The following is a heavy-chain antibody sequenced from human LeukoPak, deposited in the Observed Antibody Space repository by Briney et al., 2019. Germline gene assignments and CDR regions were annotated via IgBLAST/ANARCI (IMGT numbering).Heavy chain of an antibody. V-gene: IGHV4-59*01. Sequence: SETLSLTCTVSGGSISSYYWSWIRQPPGKGLEWIGYIYYSGSTNYNPSLKSRVTISVDTSKNQFSLKLSSVTAADTAVYYCARASWTMVRGVSQYFDCWGQGTLVTVSS. J-gene: IGHJ4*02. CDR3: ARASWTMVRGVSQYFDC. D-gene: IGHD3-10*01. CDR2: IYYSGST. CDR1: GGSISSYY.